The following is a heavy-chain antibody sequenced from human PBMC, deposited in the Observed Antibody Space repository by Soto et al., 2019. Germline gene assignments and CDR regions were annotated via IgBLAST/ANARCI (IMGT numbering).Heavy chain of an antibody. V-gene: IGHV1-69*01. CDR3: ARGYPPMLPFDF. J-gene: IGHJ4*02. Sequence: QVQLVQSGAEVKKPGSSVKVSCKASGNTLSSYTFTWVRQAPGKGFELLGGIIPILGTTDYAQKFQDRVTMTADESTTTVYMELSGLTSEDTAIYYCARGYPPMLPFDFWGQGTLVTVSS. D-gene: IGHD2-15*01. CDR1: GNTLSSYT. CDR2: IIPILGTT.